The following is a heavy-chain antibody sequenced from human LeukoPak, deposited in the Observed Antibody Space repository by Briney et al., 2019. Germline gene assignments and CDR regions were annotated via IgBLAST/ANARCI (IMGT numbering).Heavy chain of an antibody. J-gene: IGHJ4*02. CDR3: ASRPRADIGPLDF. V-gene: IGHV3-23*01. CDR1: GFTFSDHA. CDR2: ITGSGSRT. Sequence: QPGGSLRLSCAASGFTFSDHAMSWVRQAPGKGLEWVSSITGSGSRTYYTDSVKGRFTISRDNSKNTLYLQMNSLRADETAVYYCASRPRADIGPLDFWAQGTLVTVSS. D-gene: IGHD1-14*01.